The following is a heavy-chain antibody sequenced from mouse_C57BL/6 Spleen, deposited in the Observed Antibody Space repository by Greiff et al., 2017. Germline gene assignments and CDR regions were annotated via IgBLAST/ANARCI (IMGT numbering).Heavy chain of an antibody. D-gene: IGHD2-3*01. V-gene: IGHV1-52*01. J-gene: IGHJ1*03. Sequence: QVQLQQPGAELVRPGSSVKLSCKASGYTFTSYWMHWVKQRPIQGLEWIGNIDPSDSETHYNQKFKDKATLTVDKSSSTAYMQLSSLTSEDSAVYYCARQGVYDYWYFDVWGTGTTVTVSS. CDR1: GYTFTSYW. CDR3: ARQGVYDYWYFDV. CDR2: IDPSDSET.